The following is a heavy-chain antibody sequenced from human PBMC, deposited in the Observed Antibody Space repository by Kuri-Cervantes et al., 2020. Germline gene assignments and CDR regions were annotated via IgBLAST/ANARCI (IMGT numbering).Heavy chain of an antibody. Sequence: ASVKVSCKASGYTFTGYYMHWVRQAPGKGLEWMGGFDPEVGDTIYAQKFQGSVTMIEDPSTNTAYMELSSLKSEDTAVYYCARDRRPPACSSASCYYTWFDPWGQGTLVTVSS. CDR1: GYTFTGYY. CDR2: FDPEVGDT. CDR3: ARDRRPPACSSASCYYTWFDP. D-gene: IGHD2-2*01. V-gene: IGHV1-24*01. J-gene: IGHJ5*02.